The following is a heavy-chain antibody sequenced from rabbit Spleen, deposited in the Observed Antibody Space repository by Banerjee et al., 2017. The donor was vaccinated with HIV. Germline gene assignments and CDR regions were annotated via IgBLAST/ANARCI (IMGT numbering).Heavy chain of an antibody. CDR1: GFTISSTYW. V-gene: IGHV1S40*01. Sequence: QSLEESGGDLVKPGASLTLTCKASGFTISSTYWTCWVRQAPGKGLEWIACIYGGSSVHTSYASWAKGRFTISKTSSTTMTLQMTSLTVADTATYFCARDLAGVIGWNFGWWGPGTL. J-gene: IGHJ4*01. CDR2: IYGGSSVHT. D-gene: IGHD4-1*01. CDR3: ARDLAGVIGWNFGW.